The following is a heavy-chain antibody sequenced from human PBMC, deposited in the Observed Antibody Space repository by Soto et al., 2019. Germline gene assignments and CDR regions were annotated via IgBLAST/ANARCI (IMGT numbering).Heavy chain of an antibody. J-gene: IGHJ4*02. CDR2: ISYDGNIE. D-gene: IGHD1-1*01. CDR3: ARRYDRELDY. CDR1: GFTFSSYA. Sequence: QLGGSLRLSCAASGFTFSSYAMHGVRQAPGKGLEWVAVISYDGNIEYYADSVKGQFTISRDNSKNTLYLQLSSLRPEDTAVYYCARRYDRELDYWGQGTLVTVSS. V-gene: IGHV3-30*03.